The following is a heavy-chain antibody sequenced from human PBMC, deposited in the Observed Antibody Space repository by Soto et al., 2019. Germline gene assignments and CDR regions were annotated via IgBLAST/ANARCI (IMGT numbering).Heavy chain of an antibody. CDR3: ARGGGSGTTWTFDI. CDR1: GFTFSSYA. CDR2: IIPIFGTA. D-gene: IGHD1-1*01. V-gene: IGHV1-69*01. J-gene: IGHJ3*02. Sequence: VQLVESGGGLVKPGGSLRLSCAASGFTFSSYAISWVRQAPGQGLEWMGGIIPIFGTANYAQKFQGRVTITADESTSTAYMELSSLRSEDTAVYYCARGGGSGTTWTFDIWGQGTMVTVSS.